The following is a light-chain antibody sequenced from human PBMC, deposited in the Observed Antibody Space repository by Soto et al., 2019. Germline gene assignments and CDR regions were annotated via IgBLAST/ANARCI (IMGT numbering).Light chain of an antibody. Sequence: DIHMTQSPSTLSASVGYRFTITCRASQSINAWLAWYQQKPGKAPKLLIYDVSTLDSGVPSRLSGSASGTEFTLTISSLESDDFTTYYCQQYHRYSTFGQGTKVDIK. J-gene: IGKJ1*01. CDR2: DVS. V-gene: IGKV1-5*01. CDR3: QQYHRYST. CDR1: QSINAW.